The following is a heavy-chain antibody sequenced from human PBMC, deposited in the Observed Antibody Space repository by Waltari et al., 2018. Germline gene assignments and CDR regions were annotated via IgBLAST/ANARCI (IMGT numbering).Heavy chain of an antibody. Sequence: QVQLVQSGAEVKKPGASVKVSCKASGYTFTSYYMHWVRQAPGQGLEWMGISNPSDGSTNYAQKFQGKGTMTRDTSTSTVYMELSSLRSEDTAVYYCAREALRSSGWRIFDYWGQGTLVTVSS. J-gene: IGHJ4*02. CDR2: SNPSDGST. V-gene: IGHV1-46*01. CDR3: AREALRSSGWRIFDY. CDR1: GYTFTSYY. D-gene: IGHD6-19*01.